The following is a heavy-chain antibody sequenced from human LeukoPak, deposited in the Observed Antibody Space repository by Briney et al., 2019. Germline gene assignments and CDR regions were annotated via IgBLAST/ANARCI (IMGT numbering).Heavy chain of an antibody. Sequence: PSETLSLTCTVSGGSISSYYWSWIRQPPGKGLEWIGEINHSGSTNYNPSLKSRVTISVDTSKNQFSLKLSSVTAADTAVYYCAREQWLAYYFDYWGQGTLVTVSS. CDR1: GGSISSYY. D-gene: IGHD6-19*01. CDR2: INHSGST. V-gene: IGHV4-34*01. CDR3: AREQWLAYYFDY. J-gene: IGHJ4*02.